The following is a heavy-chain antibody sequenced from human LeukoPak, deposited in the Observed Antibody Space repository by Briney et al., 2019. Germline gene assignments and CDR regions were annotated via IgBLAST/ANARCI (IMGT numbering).Heavy chain of an antibody. CDR1: GFTFSSYA. V-gene: IGHV4-39*01. J-gene: IGHJ4*02. D-gene: IGHD1-26*01. CDR3: AGKQWVVYYFDY. CDR2: IHYSGST. Sequence: GSLRLSCAASGFTFSSYAMSWIRQPPGKGLEWIGSIHYSGSTYYNPSLKSRVTISVDTSKNQFSLKLSSVTAADTAVYYCAGKQWVVYYFDYWGQGTLVTVSS.